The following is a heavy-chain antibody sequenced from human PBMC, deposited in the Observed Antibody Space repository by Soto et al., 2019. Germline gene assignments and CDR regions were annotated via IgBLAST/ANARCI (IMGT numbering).Heavy chain of an antibody. CDR1: GFTFSGSA. V-gene: IGHV3-73*01. D-gene: IGHD1-26*01. CDR3: TRLNGELPFDY. J-gene: IGHJ4*02. Sequence: PVGSLRLSCAASGFTFSGSAMHWVRQASGKGLEWVGRIRSKANSYATAYAASVKGRFTISRDDSKNTAYLQMNSLKTEDTAVYYCTRLNGELPFDYWGQGTLVTVSS. CDR2: IRSKANSYAT.